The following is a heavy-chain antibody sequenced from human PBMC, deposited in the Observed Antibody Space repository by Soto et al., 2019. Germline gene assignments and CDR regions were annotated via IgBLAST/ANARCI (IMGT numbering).Heavy chain of an antibody. D-gene: IGHD6-19*01. CDR2: IIPIFGTA. J-gene: IGHJ3*02. CDR1: GGTFSSYA. Sequence: ASVKVSCKASGGTFSSYAISWVRQAPGQGLEWMGGIIPIFGTANYAQKFQGRVTITADESTSTAYMELSSLRSEDTAVYYCARDLCSRGCNDAFDIWGQGTMVTVSS. V-gene: IGHV1-69*13. CDR3: ARDLCSRGCNDAFDI.